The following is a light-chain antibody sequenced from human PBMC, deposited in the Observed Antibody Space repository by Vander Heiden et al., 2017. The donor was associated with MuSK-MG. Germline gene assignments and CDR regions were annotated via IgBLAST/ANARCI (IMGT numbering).Light chain of an antibody. J-gene: IGLJ2*01. CDR3: ATWDSSLSVGV. Sequence: QSVLTQPPSVSAAPGKKVTISCSGSSSNIGNNYVSWYQQLPGTAPKLLIYENNKRPSGIPDRFSGSKSGTSATLGITGLQTGDEADYYCATWDSSLSVGVFGGGTKLTVL. CDR1: SSNIGNNY. V-gene: IGLV1-51*02. CDR2: ENN.